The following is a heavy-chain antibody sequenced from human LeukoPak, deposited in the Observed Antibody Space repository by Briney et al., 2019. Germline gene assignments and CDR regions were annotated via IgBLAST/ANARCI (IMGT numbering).Heavy chain of an antibody. V-gene: IGHV3-23*01. D-gene: IGHD3-10*01. J-gene: IGHJ4*02. CDR2: ISRESGTI. Sequence: GGSLRLSCVAPGFAFSNSAMRWVRQAPGKGLEWVSAISRESGTIYYADSVKGRFTISRGNSKNTLYLQMSSLRAEDTALYYCAPGTDPYYYFDFWGQGALVTVSS. CDR3: APGTDPYYYFDF. CDR1: GFAFSNSA.